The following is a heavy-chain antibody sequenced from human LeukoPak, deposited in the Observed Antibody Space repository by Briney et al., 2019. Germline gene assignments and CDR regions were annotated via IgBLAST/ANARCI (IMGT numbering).Heavy chain of an antibody. CDR1: GFTFGSYG. CDR3: ARGVMYYDSSGYLFDY. Sequence: GESLKISCAASGFTFGSYGMHWVRQAPGKGLEWVAIIWYDGSNKYYADSVKGRFTISRDNSKNTLYLQMNSLRAEDTAVYYCARGVMYYDSSGYLFDYWGQGILVTVSS. CDR2: IWYDGSNK. D-gene: IGHD3-22*01. J-gene: IGHJ4*02. V-gene: IGHV3-33*01.